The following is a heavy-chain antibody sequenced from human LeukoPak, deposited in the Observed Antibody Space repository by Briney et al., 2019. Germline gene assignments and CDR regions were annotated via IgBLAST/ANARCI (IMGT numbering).Heavy chain of an antibody. V-gene: IGHV3-66*01. CDR1: GLTVSSSY. CDR3: AKGGRYFDWLSGDAFDI. J-gene: IGHJ3*02. D-gene: IGHD3-9*01. Sequence: GGSLRLSCAASGLTVSSSYMTWVRQAPGKGLDWVSVLYSSGTSYYADSVQGRFTISRDNSKNTLYLQMNSLRAEDTAVYYCAKGGRYFDWLSGDAFDIWGQGTMVTVSS. CDR2: LYSSGTS.